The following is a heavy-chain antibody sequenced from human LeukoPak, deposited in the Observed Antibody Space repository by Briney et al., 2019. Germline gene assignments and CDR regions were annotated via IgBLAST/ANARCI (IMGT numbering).Heavy chain of an antibody. D-gene: IGHD2-2*01. J-gene: IGHJ5*02. CDR2: INPNSGGT. Sequence: ASVKVPCKASGYTFTGYYMHWVRQAPGQGLEWMGWINPNSGGTNYAQKFQGRVTMTRDTSISTAYMELSRLRSDDTAVYYCARDLYCSSTSCYEGHNWFDPWGQGTLVTVSS. CDR3: ARDLYCSSTSCYEGHNWFDP. CDR1: GYTFTGYY. V-gene: IGHV1-2*02.